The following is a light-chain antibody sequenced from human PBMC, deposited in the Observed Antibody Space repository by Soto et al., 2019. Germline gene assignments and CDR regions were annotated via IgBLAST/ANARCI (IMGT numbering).Light chain of an antibody. J-gene: IGLJ3*02. CDR1: SHDIGNGYDS. Sequence: QSVLTQPASVSGSPGQSITISCTGTSHDIGNGYDSVSWYQQHPGKAPKLIIYDVVNRPSGVSSRFSGSKSGNTASRTISGLQAEDEADYYCCSYTTSDTWVFXGGTKVTVL. CDR2: DVV. V-gene: IGLV2-14*03. CDR3: CSYTTSDTWV.